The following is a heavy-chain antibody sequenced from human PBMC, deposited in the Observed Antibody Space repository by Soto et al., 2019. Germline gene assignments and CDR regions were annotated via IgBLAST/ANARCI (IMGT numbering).Heavy chain of an antibody. D-gene: IGHD6-19*01. CDR1: GFTFGTYA. CDR2: TPGSGGSA. Sequence: XGSLQLSCAASGFTFGTYAMNWVRQAPGKGLEWVSSTPGSGGSAYYADSVKGRFTISRDNSKNTLYLQMDSLSPEDTAIYYCAKGGSSGWYYFDLWGQGTLVTVSS. J-gene: IGHJ4*02. CDR3: AKGGSSGWYYFDL. V-gene: IGHV3-23*01.